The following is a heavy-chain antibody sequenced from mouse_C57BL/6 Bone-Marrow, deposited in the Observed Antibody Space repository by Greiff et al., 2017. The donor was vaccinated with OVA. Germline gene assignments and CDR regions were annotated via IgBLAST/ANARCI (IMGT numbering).Heavy chain of an antibody. CDR3: ARLAYDGLYYDAMDY. CDR1: GYTFTSYW. V-gene: IGHV1-72*01. Sequence: QVHVKQPGAELVKPGASVKLSCKASGYTFTSYWMHWVKQRPGRGLEWIGRIDPNSGGTKYNEKFKSKATLTVDKPSSTAYMQLSSLTSEDSAVYYCARLAYDGLYYDAMDYWGQGTSVTVSS. J-gene: IGHJ4*01. CDR2: IDPNSGGT. D-gene: IGHD2-3*01.